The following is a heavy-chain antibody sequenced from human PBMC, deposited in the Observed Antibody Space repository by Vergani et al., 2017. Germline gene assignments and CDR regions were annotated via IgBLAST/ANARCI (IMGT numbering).Heavy chain of an antibody. V-gene: IGHV4-61*02. CDR1: GGSISSGSYY. CDR2: IYTSGST. Sequence: QVQLQESGPGLVKPSQTLSLTCTVSGGSISSGSYYWSWIRQPAGKGLEWIGRIYTSGSTNYNPALKSRVTISVDTSKNQFSLKLSSVTAADTAVYYCARVPHYDILTGLYYYYGMDVWGQGTTVTVSS. J-gene: IGHJ6*02. CDR3: ARVPHYDILTGLYYYYGMDV. D-gene: IGHD3-9*01.